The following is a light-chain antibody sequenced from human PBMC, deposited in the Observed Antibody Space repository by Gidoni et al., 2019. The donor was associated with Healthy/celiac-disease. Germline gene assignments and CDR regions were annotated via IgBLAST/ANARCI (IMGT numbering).Light chain of an antibody. CDR3: QQYGSSPTWT. J-gene: IGKJ1*01. Sequence: EIVLTQSPGTLSLSPGDGATLSCRASQSVSSSYLAWYQQKPGQAPRLLIYGASSRATGIPDRFSGSGSGTDFTLTISRLEPEDFAVYYCQQYGSSPTWTFGQGTKVEIK. CDR2: GAS. V-gene: IGKV3-20*01. CDR1: QSVSSSY.